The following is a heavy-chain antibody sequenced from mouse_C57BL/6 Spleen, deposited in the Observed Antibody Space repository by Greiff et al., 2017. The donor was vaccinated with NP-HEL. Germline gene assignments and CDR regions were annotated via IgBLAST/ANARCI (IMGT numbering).Heavy chain of an antibody. J-gene: IGHJ2*01. CDR1: GFTFSSYA. V-gene: IGHV5-4*03. Sequence: EVNVVESGGGLVKPGGSLKLSCAASGFTFSSYAMSWVRQTPEKRLEWVATISDGGSYTYYPDNVKGRFTISRDNAKNNLYLQMSHLKSEDTAMYYCARGYYSNYVGYWGQGTTLTVSS. D-gene: IGHD2-5*01. CDR3: ARGYYSNYVGY. CDR2: ISDGGSYT.